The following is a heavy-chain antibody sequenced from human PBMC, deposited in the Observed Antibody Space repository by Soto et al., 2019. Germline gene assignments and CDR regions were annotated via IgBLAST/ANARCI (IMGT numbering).Heavy chain of an antibody. Sequence: QVQLVQSGAEVKKPGSSVKVSCKASGGTFSSYAISWVRQAPGQGLEWMGGIIPIFGTANYAQKFQGRVTITADESTSTAYMELSSRRSEDTAVYYCARDLRPGSSWSPGHWGQGTLVTVSS. CDR1: GGTFSSYA. D-gene: IGHD6-13*01. CDR3: ARDLRPGSSWSPGH. J-gene: IGHJ4*02. CDR2: IIPIFGTA. V-gene: IGHV1-69*01.